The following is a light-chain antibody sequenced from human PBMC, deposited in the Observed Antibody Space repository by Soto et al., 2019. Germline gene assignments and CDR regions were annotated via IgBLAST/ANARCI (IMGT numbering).Light chain of an antibody. CDR3: SSYTITSTYV. Sequence: SVLTQPPSVSGSPGQSVTISCTGTSSDVGSYNRVSWYQQPPGTAPKLMIYDVSNRPSGVPDRFSGSKSGNAASLTISGLRAEDEADYYCSSYTITSTYVFGTGTKVTVL. J-gene: IGLJ1*01. CDR2: DVS. V-gene: IGLV2-18*02. CDR1: SSDVGSYNR.